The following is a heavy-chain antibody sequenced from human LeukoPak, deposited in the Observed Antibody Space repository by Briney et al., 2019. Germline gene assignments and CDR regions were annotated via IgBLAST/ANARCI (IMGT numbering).Heavy chain of an antibody. CDR1: GFTSNNKV. V-gene: IGHV3-33*06. CDR2: IWYDGSNK. J-gene: IGHJ4*02. D-gene: IGHD6-19*01. CDR3: AKHSSDWYSFDS. Sequence: TGRSLRLSSAASGFTSNNKVMHWVRQAPGKGLKWVTLIWYDGSNKYFTDSVKGRFTISRDNSKNTLYLQMNSLRAEDTAVFYCAKHSSDWYSFDSWGQGTLVTVSS.